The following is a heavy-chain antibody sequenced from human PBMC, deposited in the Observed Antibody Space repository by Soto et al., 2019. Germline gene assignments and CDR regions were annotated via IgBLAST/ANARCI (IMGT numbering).Heavy chain of an antibody. D-gene: IGHD4-17*01. CDR2: INHSGST. J-gene: IGHJ4*02. CDR1: GGSFSGYY. Sequence: PSETLSLTCAVYGGSFSGYYWTWIRQPPGKGLEWIGEINHSGSTNCNPSLKSRVTISVDTSKNQFSLKLSSVTAADTAVYYSARSQTTVSSYDYWGQRTLVTVSS. CDR3: ARSQTTVSSYDY. V-gene: IGHV4-34*01.